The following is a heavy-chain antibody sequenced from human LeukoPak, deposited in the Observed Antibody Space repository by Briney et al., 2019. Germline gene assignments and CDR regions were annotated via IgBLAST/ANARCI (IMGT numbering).Heavy chain of an antibody. V-gene: IGHV4-34*01. CDR3: ASHPVRDFWSGYYTPHFDY. CDR1: GGSFSGYY. J-gene: IGHJ4*02. Sequence: SETLSLTCAVYGGSFSGYYWSWLRQPPGKGLEWIGEINHSGSTNYNPSLKSRVTISVDTSKNQFSLKLSSVTAADTAVYYCASHPVRDFWSGYYTPHFDYWGQGTLVTVSS. CDR2: INHSGST. D-gene: IGHD3-3*01.